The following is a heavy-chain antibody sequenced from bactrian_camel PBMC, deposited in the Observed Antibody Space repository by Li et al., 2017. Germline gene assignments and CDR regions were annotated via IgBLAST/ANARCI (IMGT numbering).Heavy chain of an antibody. CDR3: AVDGYSGGYMYAIGH. J-gene: IGHJ6*01. CDR1: GFTFSSYA. D-gene: IGHD2*01. V-gene: IGHV3S42*01. Sequence: VQLVESGGGLVQPGGSLRLSCAASGFTFSSYAMSWVRQVTGKGLEWVAHIKDDGEEAWLADSVKGRFTIARDNAKNMLYLQLNSPKTEDTGMYYCAVDGYSGGYMYAIGHWGQGTQVTVS. CDR2: IKDDGEEA.